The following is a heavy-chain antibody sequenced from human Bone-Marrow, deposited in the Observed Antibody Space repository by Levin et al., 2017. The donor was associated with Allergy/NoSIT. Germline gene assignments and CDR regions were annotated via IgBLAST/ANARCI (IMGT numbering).Heavy chain of an antibody. CDR2: IKSKTDGGTT. CDR3: TTGYRIAAAGTIDY. CDR1: GFTFSNAW. Sequence: PGGSLRLSCAASGFTFSNAWMSWVRQAPGKGLEWVGRIKSKTDGGTTDYAAPVKGRFTISRDDSKNTLYLQMNSLKTEDTAVYYCTTGYRIAAAGTIDYWGQGTLVTVSS. D-gene: IGHD6-13*01. V-gene: IGHV3-15*01. J-gene: IGHJ4*02.